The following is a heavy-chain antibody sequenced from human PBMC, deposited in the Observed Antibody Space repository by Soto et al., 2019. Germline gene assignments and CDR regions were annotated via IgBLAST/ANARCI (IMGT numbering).Heavy chain of an antibody. CDR3: ARGEQQLPTSNMDV. V-gene: IGHV4-30-2*01. Sequence: SETLSLTCAVSGGSISSGGYSWSWIRQPPGKGLEWIGYIYHSGSTYYNPSLKSRVTISVDRSKNQFSLKLSSVTAADTAVYYCARGEQQLPTSNMDVWGQGTTVTVSS. D-gene: IGHD6-13*01. CDR1: GGSISSGGYS. J-gene: IGHJ6*02. CDR2: IYHSGST.